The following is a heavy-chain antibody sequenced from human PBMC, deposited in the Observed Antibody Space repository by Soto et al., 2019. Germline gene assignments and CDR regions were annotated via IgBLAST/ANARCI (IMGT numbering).Heavy chain of an antibody. Sequence: ASVKVSCKASGYTFTSYARHWVGQAPGQRLEWMGWINAGNGNTKYSQKFQGRVTITRDTSASTAYMELSSLRSDDTAVYYCAREVGPNWFDPWGQGTLVTVSS. J-gene: IGHJ5*02. D-gene: IGHD1-26*01. V-gene: IGHV1-3*01. CDR3: AREVGPNWFDP. CDR2: INAGNGNT. CDR1: GYTFTSYA.